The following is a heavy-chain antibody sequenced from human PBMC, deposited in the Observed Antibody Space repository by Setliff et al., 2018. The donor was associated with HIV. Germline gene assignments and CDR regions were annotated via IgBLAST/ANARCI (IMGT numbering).Heavy chain of an antibody. CDR3: AREITNYFDY. J-gene: IGHJ4*02. CDR1: GYTFNTYG. V-gene: IGHV1-18*01. D-gene: IGHD3-16*01. CDR2: ISPYNGYT. Sequence: ASVKVSCKASGYTFNTYGISWVRQAPGQGLEWMGWISPYNGYTNYVQKLQGRVTMTTDTSTSIAYMEPRSLKSDDTAVYYCAREITNYFDYWGQGTLVTVSS.